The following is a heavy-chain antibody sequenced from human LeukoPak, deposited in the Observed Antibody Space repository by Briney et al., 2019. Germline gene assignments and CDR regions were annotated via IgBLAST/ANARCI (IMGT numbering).Heavy chain of an antibody. V-gene: IGHV3-74*01. J-gene: IGHJ5*02. CDR3: AKDHRIVVLPAAAFDP. D-gene: IGHD2-2*01. CDR2: INSDGSST. CDR1: GFTFSSYW. Sequence: GGSLRLSCAASGFTFSSYWMHWVRQAPGKGLVWVSRINSDGSSTYYAHSVKGRFIISRDNSKNSLYLQMNSLRAEDTAVYYCAKDHRIVVLPAAAFDPWGQGTLVTVSS.